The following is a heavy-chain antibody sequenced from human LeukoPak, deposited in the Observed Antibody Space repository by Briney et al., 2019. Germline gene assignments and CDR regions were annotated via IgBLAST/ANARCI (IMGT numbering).Heavy chain of an antibody. CDR3: ARDRSSRVYDF. V-gene: IGHV3-33*01. Sequence: GGSLRLSCVASGLTFSNYGMHWVRQAPDKGLEWVAVIWYDGSRKYYAGSVKGRFSISRDNSKNTLYLQMNSLRAEDTAVYYCARDRSSRVYDFWGQGILVTVSS. CDR1: GLTFSNYG. J-gene: IGHJ4*02. D-gene: IGHD5/OR15-5a*01. CDR2: IWYDGSRK.